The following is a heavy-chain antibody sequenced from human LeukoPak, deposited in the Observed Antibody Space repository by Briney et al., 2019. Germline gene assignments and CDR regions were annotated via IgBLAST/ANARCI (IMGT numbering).Heavy chain of an antibody. D-gene: IGHD3-22*01. CDR2: ISSSSSYI. CDR3: ARYLYYYYDSSGYAIDY. Sequence: GGSLRLSCAASGFTFSSYSMNWVRQAPGKGLEWVSSISSSSSYIYYADSVKGRFTISRDNAKNSLYLQMNSLRAEDTAVYYCARYLYYYYDSSGYAIDYWGQGTLVTVYS. J-gene: IGHJ4*02. V-gene: IGHV3-21*01. CDR1: GFTFSSYS.